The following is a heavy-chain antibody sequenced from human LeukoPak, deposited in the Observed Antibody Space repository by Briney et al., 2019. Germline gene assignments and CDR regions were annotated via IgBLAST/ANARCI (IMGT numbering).Heavy chain of an antibody. D-gene: IGHD4-11*01. CDR1: GFTVSSNY. J-gene: IGHJ4*02. CDR3: ASFNGRDSNYDDY. Sequence: GGSLRLSCAASGFTVSSNYMSWVRQAPGKGLEWVLVIYSGGSTYYADSVKGRFTISRDNSKNTLYLQMNSLRAEDTAVYYCASFNGRDSNYDDYWGQGTLVTVSS. V-gene: IGHV3-53*01. CDR2: IYSGGST.